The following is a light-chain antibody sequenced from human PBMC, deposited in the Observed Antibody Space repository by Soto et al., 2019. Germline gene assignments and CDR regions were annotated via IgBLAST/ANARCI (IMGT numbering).Light chain of an antibody. V-gene: IGLV2-14*03. CDR3: SSYSDTTTRV. Sequence: QSVLTQPASVSGSPGGSITISCTGTSSGVGGFNSVSWYQLYPGKAPKLIIYGVSNRPSGVSQRFSGSKSGNTASLTISGLRAEDEAEYYCSSYSDTTTRVFGTGTKVTVL. CDR2: GVS. J-gene: IGLJ1*01. CDR1: SSGVGGFNS.